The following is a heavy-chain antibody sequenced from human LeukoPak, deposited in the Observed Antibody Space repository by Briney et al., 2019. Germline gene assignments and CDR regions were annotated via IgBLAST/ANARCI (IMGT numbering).Heavy chain of an antibody. V-gene: IGHV1-18*04. CDR1: GYTFTGYY. CDR3: ARDVGPAYYYGSGSYRGDNWFDP. D-gene: IGHD3-10*01. CDR2: ISAYNGNT. Sequence: ASVKVSCKASGYTFTGYYMHWVRQAPGQGLEWMGWISAYNGNTNYAQKLQGRVTMTTDTSTSTAYMELRSLRSDDTAVYYCARDVGPAYYYGSGSYRGDNWFDPWGQGTLVTVSS. J-gene: IGHJ5*02.